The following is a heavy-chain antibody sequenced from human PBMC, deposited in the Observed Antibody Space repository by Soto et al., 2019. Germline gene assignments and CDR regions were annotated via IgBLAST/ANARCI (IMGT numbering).Heavy chain of an antibody. CDR3: ARDPPATQHDFDY. Sequence: PGGSLRLSCSGSGFTFGSYWMHWVRQVPGKGLVWVSRINSDGSSIKYADSVKGRFTISRDNAKNTLYLQLTSLGGDDTAVYYCARDPPATQHDFDYWGRGTLVTVSS. D-gene: IGHD6-13*01. V-gene: IGHV3-74*01. CDR2: INSDGSSI. J-gene: IGHJ4*02. CDR1: GFTFGSYW.